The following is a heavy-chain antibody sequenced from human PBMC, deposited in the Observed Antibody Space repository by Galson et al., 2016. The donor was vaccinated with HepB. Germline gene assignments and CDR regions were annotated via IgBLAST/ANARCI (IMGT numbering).Heavy chain of an antibody. CDR3: AREATAGNYRLGFKSNWFDP. CDR2: ISHSGST. CDR1: GGSISSSNW. Sequence: ETLSPTCAVSGGSISSSNWWSRVRQTPDKGLEWIGEISHSGSTNYNPSLQSLLTKSLDTSKNQFSLKLRSVTAADTAMYYCAREATAGNYRLGFKSNWFDPWGQGTLVTVSS. V-gene: IGHV4-4*02. D-gene: IGHD3-16*02. J-gene: IGHJ5*02.